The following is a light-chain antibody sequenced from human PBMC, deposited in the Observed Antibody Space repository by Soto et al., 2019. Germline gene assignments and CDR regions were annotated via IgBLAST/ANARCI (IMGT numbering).Light chain of an antibody. Sequence: QSALTQPASVSGSPGQSITLSYTGTSSDVGAYNSVSWYQQHPGKAPKLIIYDVSTRPSGVSNRFSGSKSGNTASLTISGLQAEDEADYYCSSSTTSTTRVFGTGTKVTVL. J-gene: IGLJ1*01. V-gene: IGLV2-14*03. CDR1: SSDVGAYNS. CDR3: SSSTTSTTRV. CDR2: DVS.